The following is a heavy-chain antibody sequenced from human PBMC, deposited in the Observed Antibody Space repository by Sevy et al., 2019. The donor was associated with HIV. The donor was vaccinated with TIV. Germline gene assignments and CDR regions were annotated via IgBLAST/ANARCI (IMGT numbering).Heavy chain of an antibody. CDR2: IKKDGIEK. CDR3: ARDNNYVSDC. V-gene: IGHV3-7*01. CDR1: GFTFSSYY. D-gene: IGHD3-16*01. J-gene: IGHJ4*02. Sequence: GGSLRLSCVASGFTFSSYYMNWVRQAPGKELEWVANIKKDGIEKHYVDSVMGRFTISRDNAKNSLYLQMNSPRVEDTAVYYCARDNNYVSDCWGQGTLVTVSS.